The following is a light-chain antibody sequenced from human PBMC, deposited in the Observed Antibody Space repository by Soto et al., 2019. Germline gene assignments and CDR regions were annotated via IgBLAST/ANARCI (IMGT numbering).Light chain of an antibody. Sequence: QSVLTQPASVSGPRGQSITISWSGTSSDIGAYDYVSWYQQHPGKPPKLMTYNVNNRPSGVSYRFSGSKSGNTASLTISGLQTEDEADYYCLSHTTSRTYVFGPGTKVTVL. J-gene: IGLJ1*01. CDR2: NVN. CDR3: LSHTTSRTYV. CDR1: SSDIGAYDY. V-gene: IGLV2-14*03.